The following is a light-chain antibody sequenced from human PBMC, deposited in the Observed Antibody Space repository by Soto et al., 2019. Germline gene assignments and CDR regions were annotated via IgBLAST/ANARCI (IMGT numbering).Light chain of an antibody. Sequence: QSELTQAPSVSRARRQTVPITCSGSSSNIGNNAVNWYQQLPGKAPKLLIYYDDLLPSGVSDRFSGSKSGTSASLAISGLQSEDEADYYCAAWDDSLNGYVFGTVTKVTVL. J-gene: IGLJ1*01. CDR1: SSNIGNNA. V-gene: IGLV1-36*01. CDR3: AAWDDSLNGYV. CDR2: YDD.